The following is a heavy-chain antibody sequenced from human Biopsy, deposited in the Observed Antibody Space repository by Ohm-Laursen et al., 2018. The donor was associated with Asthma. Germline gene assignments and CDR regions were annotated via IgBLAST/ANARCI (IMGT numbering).Heavy chain of an antibody. Sequence: GTLSLTCTVYGGYLTGHYWNRIRQPPGEGLEWIGEIDQSGYTNYNPSLKSRVTISADTSKNQFHLNLSSVTAADTAVYFCARAAITGIRGWFDPWGQGTQVTVSS. CDR1: GGYLTGHY. CDR3: ARAAITGIRGWFDP. CDR2: IDQSGYT. V-gene: IGHV4-34*01. J-gene: IGHJ5*02. D-gene: IGHD1-20*01.